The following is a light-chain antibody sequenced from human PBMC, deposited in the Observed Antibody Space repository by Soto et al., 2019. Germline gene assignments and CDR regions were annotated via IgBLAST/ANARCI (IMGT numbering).Light chain of an antibody. J-gene: IGLJ2*01. V-gene: IGLV2-14*01. CDR3: SSYTSSSTLV. CDR1: SSDVGGYNY. CDR2: EVS. Sequence: QSVLTQPASVSGSPGQSITISCTGTSSDVGGYNYVSWYQQHPDKAPKLMIFEVSNRPSGISYRFSGSKSGNTASLTISGLQAEDEADYYCSSYTSSSTLVFGGGTKLTVL.